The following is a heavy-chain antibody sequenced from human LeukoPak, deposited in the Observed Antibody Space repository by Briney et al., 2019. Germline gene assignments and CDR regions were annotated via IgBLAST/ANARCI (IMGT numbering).Heavy chain of an antibody. V-gene: IGHV4-59*12. Sequence: SETLSLTCTVSGGSISSYYWSWIRQPPGKGLEWIGYIYYSGSTSYNPSLKSRVTISVDTSKDQFSLKLSSVTAADTAVYYCARDLGGPGREIDPWGQGTLGTVSS. D-gene: IGHD3-10*01. J-gene: IGHJ5*02. CDR1: GGSISSYY. CDR2: IYYSGST. CDR3: ARDLGGPGREIDP.